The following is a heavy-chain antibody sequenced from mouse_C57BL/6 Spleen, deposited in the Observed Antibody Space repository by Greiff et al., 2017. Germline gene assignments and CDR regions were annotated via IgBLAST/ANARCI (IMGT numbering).Heavy chain of an antibody. CDR2: ISDGGSYT. V-gene: IGHV5-4*01. CDR1: GFTFSSYA. D-gene: IGHD1-1*01. Sequence: EVQGVESGGGLVKPGGSLKLSCAASGFTFSSYAMSWVRQTPEKRLEWVATISDGGSYTYYPDNVKGRFTISRDNAKNNLYLQMSHLKSEDTAMYYCARGYGSSYGFAYWGQGTLVTVSA. J-gene: IGHJ3*01. CDR3: ARGYGSSYGFAY.